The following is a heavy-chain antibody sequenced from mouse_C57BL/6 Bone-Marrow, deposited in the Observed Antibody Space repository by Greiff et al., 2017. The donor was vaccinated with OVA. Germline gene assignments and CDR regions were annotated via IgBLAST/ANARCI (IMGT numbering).Heavy chain of an antibody. Sequence: DVKLVESGGDLVKPGGSLKLSCAASGYTFSSYGMSWVRQTPDKRLEWVATISSGGSYTNYPDSVKGRFTISRDNAKNTLYLQMRSLKSEDTAMYDCERQEDYAMDYWGQGTSVTVSS. V-gene: IGHV5-6*02. CDR1: GYTFSSYG. J-gene: IGHJ4*01. CDR2: ISSGGSYT. CDR3: ERQEDYAMDY.